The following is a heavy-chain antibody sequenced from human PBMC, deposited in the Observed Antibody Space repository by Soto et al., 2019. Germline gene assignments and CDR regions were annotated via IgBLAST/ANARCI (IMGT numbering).Heavy chain of an antibody. CDR3: TSCDYIGGKHRYSCAY. Sequence: EVQLVESGGGVVKPGGSLRLSCAASGFPFNNAWMSWVRRAPGGGLEWVARIKSETDGGTTDYAAPVEGRFTISRDDSSHSVDLKLNSVNNEDTAVYYCTSCDYIGGKHRYSCAYWSQGALVTVCS. D-gene: IGHD3-16*02. V-gene: IGHV3-15*01. CDR2: IKSETDGGTT. J-gene: IGHJ1*01. CDR1: GFPFNNAW.